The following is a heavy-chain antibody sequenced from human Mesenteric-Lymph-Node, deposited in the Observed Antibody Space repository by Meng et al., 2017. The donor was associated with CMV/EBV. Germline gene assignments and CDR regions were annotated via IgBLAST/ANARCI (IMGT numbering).Heavy chain of an antibody. CDR3: ARQPYGPMDV. CDR2: VIPMLGIG. D-gene: IGHD1-14*01. Sequence: SVKVSCKASGSTFSTYAITWVRQAPGQGLEWMGNVIPMLGIGNSAQKFQGRLTISTDESTSTAYLELRSLRSDDTAVYYCARQPYGPMDVWGQGTTVTVSS. V-gene: IGHV1-69*04. CDR1: GSTFSTYA. J-gene: IGHJ6*02.